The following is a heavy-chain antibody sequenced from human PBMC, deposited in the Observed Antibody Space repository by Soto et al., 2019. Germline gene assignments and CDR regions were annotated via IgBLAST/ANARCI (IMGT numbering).Heavy chain of an antibody. D-gene: IGHD3-16*01. V-gene: IGHV3-30*19. CDR3: ARWGTTGGLDV. J-gene: IGHJ6*02. CDR1: GFTFRSYV. Sequence: QVQLVESGGGVVQPGTSLRVSCVGSGFTFRSYVIHWVRQAQGKGLEWVALTSYDGSDKYYGDSVRGRFTISRDNSRNTVDLQMDSLRLEDTALYYCARWGTTGGLDVWGQGTVVSVSS. CDR2: TSYDGSDK.